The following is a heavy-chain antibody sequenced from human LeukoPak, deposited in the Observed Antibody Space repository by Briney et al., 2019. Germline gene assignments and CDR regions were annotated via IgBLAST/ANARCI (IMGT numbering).Heavy chain of an antibody. D-gene: IGHD6-13*01. J-gene: IGHJ6*02. CDR2: IVVGSGNT. CDR3: AAENHGYSSSWYGWHRDYYYYGMDV. CDR1: GFTFTSSA. Sequence: GTSVKVSCKASGFTFTSSAVQWVRQARGQRLEWIGWIVVGSGNTNYAQKFQERVTITRDMSTSTAYMELSSLRSEDTAVYYCAAENHGYSSSWYGWHRDYYYYGMDVWGQGTTVTVSS. V-gene: IGHV1-58*01.